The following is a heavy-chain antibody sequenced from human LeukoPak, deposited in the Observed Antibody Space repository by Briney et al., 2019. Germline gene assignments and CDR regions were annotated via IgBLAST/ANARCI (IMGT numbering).Heavy chain of an antibody. CDR3: TTHYRPGSHYNIFDY. V-gene: IGHV3-15*04. CDR2: LEIIVNGGTT. D-gene: IGHD3-10*01. CDR1: GITFSDTW. Sequence: GGSLSLLCAASGITFSDTWMSSVRRAPGKGLDWVARLEIIVNGGTTDYAAPVKGRFTVSRDDSKDMVFLQMNSLETEDTAVYYCTTHYRPGSHYNIFDYWGQGTLVTVSS. J-gene: IGHJ4*02.